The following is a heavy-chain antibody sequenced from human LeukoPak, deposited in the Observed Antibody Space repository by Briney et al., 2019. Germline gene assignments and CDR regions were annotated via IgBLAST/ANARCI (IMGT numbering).Heavy chain of an antibody. D-gene: IGHD2-2*01. CDR3: AKGYCSSTSCSGDY. Sequence: GGSLRLSCAASGFTFDDYAMHWVRQAPGKGLEWVSGISWNSNSIDYADSVKGRFTISRDNAKNSLYLQMNSLRAEDMALYYCAKGYCSSTSCSGDYWGQGTLVTVSS. CDR2: ISWNSNSI. CDR1: GFTFDDYA. J-gene: IGHJ4*02. V-gene: IGHV3-9*03.